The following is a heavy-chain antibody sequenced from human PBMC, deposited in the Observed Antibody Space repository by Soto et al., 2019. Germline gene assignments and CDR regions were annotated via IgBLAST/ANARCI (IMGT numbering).Heavy chain of an antibody. CDR3: ASGYCDDGDCHPASYDY. V-gene: IGHV5-51*01. CDR1: GYVFSIYW. CDR2: IYPGDSET. J-gene: IGHJ4*02. Sequence: PGESLKISCKGSGYVFSIYWIGWVRQMPGQGLEWMGVIYPGDSETTYSPPFEGQVTISADTSISTAYLQWDTLRTSDTAIYYCASGYCDDGDCHPASYDYWGQGTLVTVSS. D-gene: IGHD2-2*03.